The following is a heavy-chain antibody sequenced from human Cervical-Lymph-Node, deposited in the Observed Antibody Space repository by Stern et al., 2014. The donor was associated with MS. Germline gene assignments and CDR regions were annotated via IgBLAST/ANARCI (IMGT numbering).Heavy chain of an antibody. J-gene: IGHJ4*02. CDR1: GYTFNTYG. CDR2: INTYNANT. V-gene: IGHV1-18*01. D-gene: IGHD5-12*01. CDR3: ARDLYSGYDFLDY. Sequence: VQLVESGAEVRKTGASVKVSCRACGYTFNTYGISWVRQALGQGLEWVGCINTYNANTKVVETLQGRLTMTTDTSTSTVYMGLASLKSDDTAMYDCARDLYSGYDFLDYWGQGTLVTVSS.